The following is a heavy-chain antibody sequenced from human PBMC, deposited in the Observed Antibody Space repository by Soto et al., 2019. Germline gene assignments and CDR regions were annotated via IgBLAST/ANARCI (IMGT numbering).Heavy chain of an antibody. CDR1: GGSLRPRTW. CDR2: IYQRGST. V-gene: IGHV4-4*02. J-gene: IGHJ5*02. D-gene: IGHD6-13*01. CDR3: ARYKRIAAPANTGFDP. Sequence: VSGGSLRPRTWWGWVRLLPGKGLEWIGEIYQRGSTNDNPSLKSRVTIAVDKSKNQFSLKLSSVTAADTAVYYCARYKRIAAPANTGFDPWALGTLLTGS.